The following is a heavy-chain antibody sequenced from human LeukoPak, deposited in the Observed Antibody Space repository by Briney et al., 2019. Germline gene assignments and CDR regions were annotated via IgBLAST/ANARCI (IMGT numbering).Heavy chain of an antibody. J-gene: IGHJ4*02. V-gene: IGHV3-23*01. Sequence: GGSLRLSCAASGFTVSSNYMSWVRQTPGKGLEWVSAISGSGAYTYYADSVKGRFTISRGNSENTLYLQMNSLRAEDTAVYYCAKPYTVTKNYFDYWGQGTLVTVSS. CDR1: GFTVSSNY. CDR3: AKPYTVTKNYFDY. CDR2: ISGSGAYT. D-gene: IGHD4-11*01.